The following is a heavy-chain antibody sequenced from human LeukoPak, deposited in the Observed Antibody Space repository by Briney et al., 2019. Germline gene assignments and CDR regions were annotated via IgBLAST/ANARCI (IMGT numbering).Heavy chain of an antibody. J-gene: IGHJ3*02. Sequence: WASVKVSCKASGYTFTGYYMHWVRQDPGQGLEWMGWINPNSGGTNYAQKFQGRVTMTRDTSISTAYMELSRLRSDDTAVYYCARDAHRGWYVGAFDIWGQGTMVTVSS. CDR3: ARDAHRGWYVGAFDI. D-gene: IGHD6-19*01. V-gene: IGHV1-2*02. CDR1: GYTFTGYY. CDR2: INPNSGGT.